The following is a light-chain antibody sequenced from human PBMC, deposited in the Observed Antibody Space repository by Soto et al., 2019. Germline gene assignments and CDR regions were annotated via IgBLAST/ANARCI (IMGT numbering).Light chain of an antibody. CDR2: DVS. CDR3: SSYTSSSTRV. Sequence: SLLPQPSTLSGSPGQSMTMSCTGTSSDVGGYNYVSWYQQHPGKAPKLMIYDVSNRPSGVSNRFSGSKSGNTASLTISGLQAEDEADYYCSSYTSSSTRVFGTGTKVTVL. J-gene: IGLJ1*01. V-gene: IGLV2-14*01. CDR1: SSDVGGYNY.